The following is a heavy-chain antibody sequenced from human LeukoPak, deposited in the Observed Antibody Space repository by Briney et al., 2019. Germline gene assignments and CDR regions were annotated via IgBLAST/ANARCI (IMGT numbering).Heavy chain of an antibody. J-gene: IGHJ4*02. V-gene: IGHV3-33*01. D-gene: IGHD2-2*02. CDR1: GFTFSSYG. CDR3: ARAGYCSSTSCNRGVSPSDALFSY. Sequence: GRSLRLSCAASGFTFSSYGMHWVRQAPGKGLEWVAVIWYDGSNKYYADSVKGRFTISRDNSENTLYLQMNSLRAEDTAVYYCARAGYCSSTSCNRGVSPSDALFSYWGQGTLVTVSS. CDR2: IWYDGSNK.